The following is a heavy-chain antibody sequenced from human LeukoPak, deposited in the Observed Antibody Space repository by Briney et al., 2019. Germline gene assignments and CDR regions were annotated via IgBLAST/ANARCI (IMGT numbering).Heavy chain of an antibody. CDR3: ARSWGDGSKRGWAFDI. J-gene: IGHJ3*02. V-gene: IGHV4-59*08. D-gene: IGHD5-24*01. Sequence: SETLSLTCTVSGGSISSYYWSWIRQPPGKGLEWIGNIYYSGSTNYNPSLKSRVTISVDTSKNQFSLKLSSVTAADTAVYYCARSWGDGSKRGWAFDIWGQGTMVTVSS. CDR1: GGSISSYY. CDR2: IYYSGST.